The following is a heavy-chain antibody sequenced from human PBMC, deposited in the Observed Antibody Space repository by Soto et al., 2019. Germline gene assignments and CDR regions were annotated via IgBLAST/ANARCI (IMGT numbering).Heavy chain of an antibody. V-gene: IGHV1-69*01. D-gene: IGHD6-19*01. CDR3: ARGGELAGWMTFAS. J-gene: IGHJ4*02. Sequence: QVHLVQSGAEVKKPGSSVKVSCRASGGTFNTYGFNWVRQAPGQGLEWMGGIIPLFGTTTYAQNFQGRVTITADQSTTTAYMEMSGLTSEDTAVYFCARGGELAGWMTFASGGQGTLVTVSS. CDR1: GGTFNTYG. CDR2: IIPLFGTT.